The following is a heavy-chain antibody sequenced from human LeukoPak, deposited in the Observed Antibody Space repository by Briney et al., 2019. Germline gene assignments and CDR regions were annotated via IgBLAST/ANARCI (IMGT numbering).Heavy chain of an antibody. J-gene: IGHJ4*02. CDR3: ARRGDSSSWTN. D-gene: IGHD6-13*01. CDR1: GGSISSSSYY. CDR2: IYYSGST. Sequence: SETLSLTRTVSGGSISSSSYYWGWIRQPPGKGLEWIGSIYYSGSTYYNPSLKSRVTISVDTSKNQFSLKLSSVTAADTAVYYCARRGDSSSWTNWGQGTLVTVSS. V-gene: IGHV4-39*01.